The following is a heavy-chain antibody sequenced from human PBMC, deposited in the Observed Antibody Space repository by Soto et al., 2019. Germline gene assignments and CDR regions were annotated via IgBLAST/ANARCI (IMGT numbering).Heavy chain of an antibody. CDR2: ISSSSSYI. CDR1: GFTFISYS. Sequence: GGSLRLSCAASGFTFISYSMNWVRQAPGKGLEWVSSISSSSSYIYYADSVKGRFTISRDNAKNSLYLQMNSLRAEDTAVYYCARDLSPYYDFWSGSYMDVWGKGTTVTVSS. CDR3: ARDLSPYYDFWSGSYMDV. J-gene: IGHJ6*03. D-gene: IGHD3-3*01. V-gene: IGHV3-21*01.